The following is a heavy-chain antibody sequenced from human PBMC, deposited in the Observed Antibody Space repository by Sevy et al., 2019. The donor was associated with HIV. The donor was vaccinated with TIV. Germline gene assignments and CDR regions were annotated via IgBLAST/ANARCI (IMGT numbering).Heavy chain of an antibody. CDR1: GYTFTSYD. V-gene: IGHV1-8*01. CDR3: ARGYCGGDCPLYYYYYGMDV. J-gene: IGHJ6*02. CDR2: MNPNSGNT. Sequence: ASVKVSCKASGYTFTSYDINWVRQATGQGLEWMGWMNPNSGNTGYAQKFQGRVTMTRNTSISTAYMELSSLRSEDTAMYYCARGYCGGDCPLYYYYYGMDVWGQGTTVTVSS. D-gene: IGHD2-21*02.